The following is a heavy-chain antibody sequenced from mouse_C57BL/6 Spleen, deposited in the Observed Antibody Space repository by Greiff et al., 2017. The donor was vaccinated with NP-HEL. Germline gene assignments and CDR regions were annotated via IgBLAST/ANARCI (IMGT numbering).Heavy chain of an antibody. V-gene: IGHV5-17*01. D-gene: IGHD1-1*01. Sequence: DVMLVESGGGLVKPGGSLKLSCAASGFTFSDYGMHWVRQAPEKGLEWVAYISSGSSTIYYADTVKGRFTISRDNAKNTLFLQMTSLRSEDTAMYYCARTYYGSRDYAMDYWGQGTSVTVSS. J-gene: IGHJ4*01. CDR2: ISSGSSTI. CDR1: GFTFSDYG. CDR3: ARTYYGSRDYAMDY.